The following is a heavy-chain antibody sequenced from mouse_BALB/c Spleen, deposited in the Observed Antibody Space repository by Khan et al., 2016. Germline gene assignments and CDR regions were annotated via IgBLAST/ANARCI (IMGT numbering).Heavy chain of an antibody. CDR2: IWADGGT. CDR1: GFSLTGYG. D-gene: IGHD2-12*01. J-gene: IGHJ3*01. CDR3: SSDYDGFAD. V-gene: IGHV2-6-7*01. Sequence: QVQLKESGPGLVAPSQSLSITCTVSGFSLTGYGVNWVRQPPGKGLEWLGKIWADGGTDYNSALKSRVSISKDNSKSQVFLKVNCLQTDDTANYYCSSDYDGFADWGQGTLVIVSA.